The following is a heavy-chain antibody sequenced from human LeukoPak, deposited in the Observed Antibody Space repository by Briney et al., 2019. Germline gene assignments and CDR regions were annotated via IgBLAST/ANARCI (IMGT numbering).Heavy chain of an antibody. CDR3: ARDPGVVAFHYFDL. J-gene: IGHJ4*02. V-gene: IGHV3-23*01. D-gene: IGHD3-3*01. CDR2: IGGRGGST. CDR1: GFTFSSHA. Sequence: PGGSLRLSCAASGFTFSSHAMAWVRQAPGKGLEWVSAIGGRGGSTYYADSVKGRFTISRDNSKNMVYLQMNSLRAEDTAVYYCARDPGVVAFHYFDLWGQGTLVTVSS.